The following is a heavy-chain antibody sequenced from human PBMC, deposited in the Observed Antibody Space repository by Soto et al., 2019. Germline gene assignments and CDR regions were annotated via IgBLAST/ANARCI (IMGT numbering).Heavy chain of an antibody. CDR2: INHTGGT. CDR3: ATRITVFGLLIPPFDP. D-gene: IGHD3-3*01. J-gene: IGHJ5*02. Sequence: PSETLSLTCAVYGGSVNGYYWNWIRQPPGKGLEWLGEINHTGGTHYNPSLKSRVTMSVDTSKNQFSLRLSSVTAADTAIYYCATRITVFGLLIPPFDPCGERSQDTVSS. CDR1: GGSVNGYY. V-gene: IGHV4-34*01.